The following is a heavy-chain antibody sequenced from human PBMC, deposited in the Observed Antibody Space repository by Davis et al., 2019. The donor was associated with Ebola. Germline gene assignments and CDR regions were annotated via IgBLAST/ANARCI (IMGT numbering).Heavy chain of an antibody. V-gene: IGHV1-69*10. CDR3: ARGVVHLGSGYYYMDV. CDR2: IIPILGIA. J-gene: IGHJ6*03. CDR1: GGTFSSYA. D-gene: IGHD2-15*01. Sequence: SVTVSCKASGGTFSSYAISWVRQAPGQGLEWMGGIIPILGIANYAQKFQGRVTITADRSTSTAYMELSSLRSEDTAVYYCARGVVHLGSGYYYMDVWGKGTTVTVSS.